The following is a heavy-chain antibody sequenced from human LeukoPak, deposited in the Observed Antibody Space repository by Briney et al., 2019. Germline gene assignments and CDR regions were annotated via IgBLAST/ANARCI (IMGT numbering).Heavy chain of an antibody. Sequence: ASVKVSCKASGYTFTSYGISWVRQAPGQGLEWMGWISAYNGNTNYAQKLQGRVTMTTDTSTSTAYMELRSLRSDDTAVYYCARRLPDYIFGGGSTVLNSYYGRDVGAKGTRVPVP. V-gene: IGHV1-18*01. J-gene: IGHJ6*04. CDR1: GYTFTSYG. D-gene: IGHD3-3*01. CDR3: ARRLPDYIFGGGSTVLNSYYGRDV. CDR2: ISAYNGNT.